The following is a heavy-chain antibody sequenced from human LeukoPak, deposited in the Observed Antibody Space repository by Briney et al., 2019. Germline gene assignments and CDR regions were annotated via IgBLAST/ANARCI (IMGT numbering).Heavy chain of an antibody. CDR2: IYHTGST. Sequence: SEALSLTCIVSGGSISSSNHYWGWIRQPPGKGLEWIGSIYHTGSTYYNPSLESRVTISVDTSKSQFSLKLSSVTAADTAMYYCARLSVGAADYWGQGTLVTVSS. CDR3: ARLSVGAADY. D-gene: IGHD1-26*01. J-gene: IGHJ4*02. CDR1: GGSISSSNHY. V-gene: IGHV4-39*01.